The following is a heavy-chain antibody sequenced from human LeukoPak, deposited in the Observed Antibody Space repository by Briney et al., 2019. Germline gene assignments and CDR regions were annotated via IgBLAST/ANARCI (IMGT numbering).Heavy chain of an antibody. J-gene: IGHJ4*02. V-gene: IGHV3-11*04. CDR1: GFSFSDYY. CDR3: ARVLYSSSWRPVEF. D-gene: IGHD6-13*01. Sequence: GGSLRLSCAASGFSFSDYYMSWIRQAPGKGLEWVSYISSSGSTTYYADSVKGRFTISRDNAKNSLYLQMNSLRAEDTAVYYCARVLYSSSWRPVEFWGQGTLVTVSS. CDR2: ISSSGSTT.